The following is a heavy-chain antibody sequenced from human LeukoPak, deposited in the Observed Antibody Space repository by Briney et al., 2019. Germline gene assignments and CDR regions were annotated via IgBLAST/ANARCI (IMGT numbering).Heavy chain of an antibody. Sequence: PGGSLRLSCAASGFTVSNNYMSWVRQAPGKGLEWVSTIKSGSDTYYADSVKGRFTISRDNAKNSVYLEMNSLRTEDMSVYYCARAIGSGTSDYWGQGTLVTVSS. CDR3: ARAIGSGTSDY. D-gene: IGHD3-10*01. CDR1: GFTVSNNY. J-gene: IGHJ4*02. CDR2: IKSGSDT. V-gene: IGHV3-69-1*01.